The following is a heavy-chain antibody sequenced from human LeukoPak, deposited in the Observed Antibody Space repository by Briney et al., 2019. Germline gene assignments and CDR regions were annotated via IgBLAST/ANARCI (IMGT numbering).Heavy chain of an antibody. D-gene: IGHD3-22*01. CDR2: FGTRSTSV. J-gene: IGHJ4*02. CDR1: GFTFSSYW. Sequence: GGSLRLSCAASGFTFSSYWMNWVRQAPGKGLEWVSSFGTRSTSVYHAGSVKGRFAISRDNAKNSLYLQMNSLRAEDTALYYCAREVSEGFDFWGQGTLVTVSS. V-gene: IGHV3-21*01. CDR3: AREVSEGFDF.